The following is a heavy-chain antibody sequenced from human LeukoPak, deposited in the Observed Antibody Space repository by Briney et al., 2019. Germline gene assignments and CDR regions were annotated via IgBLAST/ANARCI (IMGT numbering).Heavy chain of an antibody. Sequence: SETLSLTCAVYGGSFSGYYWSWIRQPPGKGLEWIGEINHSGSTNHNPSLKSRVTISVDTSKNQFSLKLSSVTATDTAVYYCVQSLTNDAFDIWGQGTMVTVSS. D-gene: IGHD2-2*01. V-gene: IGHV4-34*01. CDR3: VQSLTNDAFDI. CDR1: GGSFSGYY. CDR2: INHSGST. J-gene: IGHJ3*02.